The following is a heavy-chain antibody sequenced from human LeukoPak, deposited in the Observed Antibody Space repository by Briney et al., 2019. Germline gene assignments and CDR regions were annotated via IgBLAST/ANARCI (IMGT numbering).Heavy chain of an antibody. CDR3: ARDASLSAAAGTLDY. J-gene: IGHJ4*02. D-gene: IGHD6-13*01. CDR2: ISSSGSYI. Sequence: GGSLRLSCAASGFTFSSYSMNWVRQAPGKGREWGSSISSSGSYIYYADSVKGRFTISRDNAKNSLYLQMNSLRAEDTAVYYCARDASLSAAAGTLDYWGQGTLVTVSS. CDR1: GFTFSSYS. V-gene: IGHV3-21*01.